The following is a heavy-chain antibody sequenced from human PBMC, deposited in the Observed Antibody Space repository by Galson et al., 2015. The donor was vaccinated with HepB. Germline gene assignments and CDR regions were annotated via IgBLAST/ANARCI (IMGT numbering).Heavy chain of an antibody. V-gene: IGHV3-30*18. CDR2: ISYDGSNK. CDR1: GFTFSSYG. J-gene: IGHJ4*02. D-gene: IGHD6-6*01. Sequence: SLRLSCAASGFTFSSYGMHWVRQAPGKGLEWVAVISYDGSNKYYADSVKGRFTISRDNSKNTLYLQMNSLRAEDTAVYYCAKEAIAARPLDYWGQGTLVTVSS. CDR3: AKEAIAARPLDY.